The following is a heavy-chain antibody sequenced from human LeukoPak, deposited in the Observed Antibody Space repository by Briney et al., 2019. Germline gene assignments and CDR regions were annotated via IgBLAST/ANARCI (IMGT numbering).Heavy chain of an antibody. D-gene: IGHD3-22*01. CDR2: FDPEDGET. CDR1: GYTLTELS. CDR3: ATTDSSTHYYDSSGPTPFDY. Sequence: ASVKVSCKVSGYTLTELSMHWVRQAPGKGLEWMGGFDPEDGETIYAQKFQGRVTITEDTSTDTAYMELSSLRSEDTAVYYCATTDSSTHYYDSSGPTPFDYWGQGTLVTVSS. J-gene: IGHJ4*02. V-gene: IGHV1-24*01.